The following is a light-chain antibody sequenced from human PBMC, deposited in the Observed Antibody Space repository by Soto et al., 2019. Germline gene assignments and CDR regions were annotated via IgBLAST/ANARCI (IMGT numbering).Light chain of an antibody. J-gene: IGKJ4*01. Sequence: VMTQSPLSLPVTPGEPASISCRSSQSLLHSNGYNYLHWYLQRPGQSPQLLIYLASSRVSGVPDRFSGSGSGTDFTLRISRVETEDIGVYYCMQTLQTPLTFGGGTEVEIK. V-gene: IGKV2-28*01. CDR1: QSLLHSNGYNY. CDR2: LAS. CDR3: MQTLQTPLT.